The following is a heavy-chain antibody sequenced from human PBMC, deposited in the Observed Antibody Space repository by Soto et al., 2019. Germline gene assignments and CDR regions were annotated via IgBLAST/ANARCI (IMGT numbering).Heavy chain of an antibody. J-gene: IGHJ6*02. CDR2: INPSGGST. V-gene: IGHV1-46*01. CDR3: ARDYSVIVVVVAAKFLYYYGMDV. Sequence: ASVKVSCKASGYTFTSYYMHWVRQAPGQGLEWMGIINPSGGSTSYAQKFQGRVTMTRDTSTSTVYMELSSLRSEDTAVYYCARDYSVIVVVVAAKFLYYYGMDVWGQGTTVTVSS. D-gene: IGHD2-15*01. CDR1: GYTFTSYY.